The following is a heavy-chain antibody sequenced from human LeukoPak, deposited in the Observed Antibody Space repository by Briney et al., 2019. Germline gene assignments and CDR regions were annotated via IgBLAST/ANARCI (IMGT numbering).Heavy chain of an antibody. J-gene: IGHJ5*02. CDR3: ARGGVDYDSSGYYSNWFGP. CDR2: IYYSGST. Sequence: PSETLSLTCTVSGGSISSSSYYWGWIRQPPGKGLEWIGSIYYSGSTYYNPSLKSRVTISVDTSKNQFSLKLSSVTAADTAVYYCARGGVDYDSSGYYSNWFGPWGQGTLVTVSS. CDR1: GGSISSSSYY. V-gene: IGHV4-39*07. D-gene: IGHD3-22*01.